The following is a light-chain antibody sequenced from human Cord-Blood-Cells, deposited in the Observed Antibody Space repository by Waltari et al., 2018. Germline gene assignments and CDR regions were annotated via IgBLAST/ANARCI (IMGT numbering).Light chain of an antibody. J-gene: IGKJ4*01. Sequence: DIQMTQSPSSLSASVGDRVTITCRASQRISSYLNWYQQKPGKAPKLLIYAESSLQSGVPSRFSGSGSGTEFTLTISSLQPEDFATYYCQQSYSTPLTFGGGTKVEIK. CDR1: QRISSY. V-gene: IGKV1-39*01. CDR2: AES. CDR3: QQSYSTPLT.